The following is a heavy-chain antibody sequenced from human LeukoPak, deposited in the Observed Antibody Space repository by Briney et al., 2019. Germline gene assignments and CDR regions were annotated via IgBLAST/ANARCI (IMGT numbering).Heavy chain of an antibody. CDR2: INHSGST. D-gene: IGHD3-10*01. Sequence: SETLSLTCAVYGGSFSGYYWSWIRQPPGKGLEWIGEINHSGSTNYNPSLKSRVTISVDTSKNQFSLKLSSVTAADTAVYYCASRDDGSGSYSPFDYWGQGTLVTVSS. V-gene: IGHV4-34*01. CDR3: ASRDDGSGSYSPFDY. J-gene: IGHJ4*02. CDR1: GGSFSGYY.